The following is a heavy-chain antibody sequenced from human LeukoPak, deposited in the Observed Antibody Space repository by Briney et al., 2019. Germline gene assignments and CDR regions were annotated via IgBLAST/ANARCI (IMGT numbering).Heavy chain of an antibody. Sequence: SETLSLTCAVSGGSISSGGYSWSWIRQPPGKGLEWIGYIYHSGSTYYNPSLKSRVTISVDTSKNQFSLRLNSVTAADTAVYYCARSRAFNSGAFDPWGQGSLVTVSS. J-gene: IGHJ5*02. V-gene: IGHV4-30-2*02. CDR3: ARSRAFNSGAFDP. D-gene: IGHD1-26*01. CDR1: GGSISSGGYS. CDR2: IYHSGST.